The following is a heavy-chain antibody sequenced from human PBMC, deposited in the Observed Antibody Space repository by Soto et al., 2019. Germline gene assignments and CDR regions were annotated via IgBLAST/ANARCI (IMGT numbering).Heavy chain of an antibody. D-gene: IGHD2-21*01. J-gene: IGHJ5*02. CDR3: ARGIGSPNWFDP. V-gene: IGHV4-39*01. CDR1: GDSISSRIYY. CDR2: TYYSGST. Sequence: KPSESLSLSCTVSGDSISSRIYYWGWIRQPPGKGLEWIGSTYYSGSTHYNPSLKSRVTISVDTSKNQFSLKLSSVTAADTAVYYCARGIGSPNWFDPWGQGTLVTVSS.